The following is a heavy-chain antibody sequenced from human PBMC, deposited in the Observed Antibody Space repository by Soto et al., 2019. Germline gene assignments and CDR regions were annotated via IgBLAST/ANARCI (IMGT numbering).Heavy chain of an antibody. D-gene: IGHD3-10*01. Sequence: QVQLVQSGAEVKKPGASVKVSCKASGYTFTSYGISWVRQAPGQGLEWMGWISAYNGNTNYAQKLQGRVTMTTDTSRXTAYMELRSLRSDDTAVYYCARAIYYGSGSYCPMDWGQGTLVTVSS. J-gene: IGHJ1*01. V-gene: IGHV1-18*01. CDR3: ARAIYYGSGSYCPMD. CDR1: GYTFTSYG. CDR2: ISAYNGNT.